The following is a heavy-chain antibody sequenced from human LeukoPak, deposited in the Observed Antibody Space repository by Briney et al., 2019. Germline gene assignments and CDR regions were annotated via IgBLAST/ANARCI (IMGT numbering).Heavy chain of an antibody. CDR2: NSSISSYL. V-gene: IGHV3-21*01. J-gene: IGHJ4*02. CDR3: ASSGPPGAILEGFFVC. CDR1: GFTFSSYS. Sequence: PGGSLRLSCAASGFTFSSYSMNWVRQAPGKGLEWVSSNSSISSYLYYAYSVKGRFTISRDNTRNSLYLQMNTLSAEDTAVYYCASSGPPGAILEGFFVCWGQGPLVTVSS. D-gene: IGHD2-2*01.